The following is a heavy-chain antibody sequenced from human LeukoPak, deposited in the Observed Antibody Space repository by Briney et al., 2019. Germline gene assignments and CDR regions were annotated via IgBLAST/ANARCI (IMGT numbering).Heavy chain of an antibody. D-gene: IGHD2-15*01. CDR1: GYTFTSYD. CDR2: MYPNSGNT. CDR3: ARAWCSGGSCYFDI. V-gene: IGHV1-8*01. J-gene: IGHJ3*02. Sequence: ASVKVSCKASGYTFTSYDINWVRQAPGQGLEWMGWMYPNSGNTGYAQKFQGRVTMTRNTSISTAYMELSSLRSEDTAVYYCARAWCSGGSCYFDIWGQGTMVTVSS.